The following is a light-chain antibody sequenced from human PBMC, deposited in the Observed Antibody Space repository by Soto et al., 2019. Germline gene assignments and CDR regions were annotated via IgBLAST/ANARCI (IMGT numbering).Light chain of an antibody. Sequence: DIQLTQFPSSLPASVGDRITITCRASQSIRNYLSWFQQKPGKAPKLLIYAASRLQSGVPLRFSGSGSGTDFSLTISDLQPDDFANYYCQQSYDTPTWTFGQGTRVEVK. CDR3: QQSYDTPTWT. CDR1: QSIRNY. J-gene: IGKJ1*01. V-gene: IGKV1-39*01. CDR2: AAS.